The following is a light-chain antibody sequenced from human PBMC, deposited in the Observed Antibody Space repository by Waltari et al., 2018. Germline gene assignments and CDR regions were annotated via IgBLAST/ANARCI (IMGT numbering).Light chain of an antibody. Sequence: DIQMTQSPSTLSASVGDRVTITCRASQSISPWLAWYQQKPGKAPELLFYTESVLESGVPSRVSGSGSGTEFTLTISSLQPADFATYYCQQYETYSYTFGQGTKLQMK. CDR3: QQYETYSYT. CDR2: TES. CDR1: QSISPW. V-gene: IGKV1-5*03. J-gene: IGKJ2*01.